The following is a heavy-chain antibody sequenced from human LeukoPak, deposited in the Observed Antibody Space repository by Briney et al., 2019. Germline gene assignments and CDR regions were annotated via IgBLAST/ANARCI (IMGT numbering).Heavy chain of an antibody. CDR1: GFTFDDYA. D-gene: IGHD6-6*01. CDR3: ARDGDGIAARPVWFDP. CDR2: ISWNSGSI. J-gene: IGHJ5*02. V-gene: IGHV3-9*01. Sequence: GGSLRLSCAASGFTFDDYAMHWVRQAPGKGLEWVSGISWNSGSIGYADSVKGRFTISRDNAKNSLYLQMNSLRAEDTALYHCARDGDGIAARPVWFDPWGQGTLVTVSS.